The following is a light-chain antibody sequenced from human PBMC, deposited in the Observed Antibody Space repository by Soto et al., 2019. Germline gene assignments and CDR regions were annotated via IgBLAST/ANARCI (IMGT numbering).Light chain of an antibody. Sequence: QSALTQPASVSGSPGQSITISCTGTSSDVGDYNYVSWYQQHPGKAPKLIVYEVSHRLSGVSDRFSGSKSGHTASLTISGLQDDDEADYYFSSSITNNNDVFGGGTKLTVL. J-gene: IGLJ2*01. CDR1: SSDVGDYNY. CDR3: SSSITNNNDV. V-gene: IGLV2-14*01. CDR2: EVS.